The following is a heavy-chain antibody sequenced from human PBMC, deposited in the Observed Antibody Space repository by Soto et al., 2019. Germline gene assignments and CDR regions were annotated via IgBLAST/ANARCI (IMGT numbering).Heavy chain of an antibody. CDR2: IGGSDGST. CDR3: AKFDSRGYARAPFDY. J-gene: IGHJ4*02. Sequence: EVHLLESGGGVVQPGGSLRLSCAASGSTFSTYAMSWVRQAPGKGLEWVSGIGGSDGSTFYADSVKGRFTISRDNSKNTLSLQMNSLRAEDTAVYYCAKFDSRGYARAPFDYWGQGTLVTVSS. CDR1: GSTFSTYA. D-gene: IGHD3-22*01. V-gene: IGHV3-23*01.